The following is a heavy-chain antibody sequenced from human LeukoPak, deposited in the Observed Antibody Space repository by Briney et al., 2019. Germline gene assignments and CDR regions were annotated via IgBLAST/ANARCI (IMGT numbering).Heavy chain of an antibody. Sequence: GGSLRLSCAASGFTVSSNYMSWVRQAPGKRLEWVSVIYRGGSTYYADSVKGRFTISRDNSKNTLYLQMNSLRAEDTAVYYCARIDYGSGSYYDYWGQGTLVTVSS. V-gene: IGHV3-53*01. CDR2: IYRGGST. CDR3: ARIDYGSGSYYDY. J-gene: IGHJ4*02. D-gene: IGHD3-10*01. CDR1: GFTVSSNY.